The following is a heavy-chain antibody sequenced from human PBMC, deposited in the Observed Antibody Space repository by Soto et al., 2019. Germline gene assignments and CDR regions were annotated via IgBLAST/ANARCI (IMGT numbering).Heavy chain of an antibody. CDR3: AKDRIAARPLNGMDV. CDR2: INPSGGST. V-gene: IGHV1-46*01. D-gene: IGHD6-6*01. Sequence: ASVKVSCKASGYTFTSYYMHWVRQAPGQGLEWMGIINPSGGSTSYAQKFQGRVTMTRDTSTSTVYMELSSLRSEDTAIYYCAKDRIAARPLNGMDVWGQGTTVTVSS. CDR1: GYTFTSYY. J-gene: IGHJ6*02.